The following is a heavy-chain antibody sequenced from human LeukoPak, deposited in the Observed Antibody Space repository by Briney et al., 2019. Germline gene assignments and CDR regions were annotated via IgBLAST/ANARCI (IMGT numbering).Heavy chain of an antibody. CDR1: GGSFSGYY. D-gene: IGHD5-12*01. CDR3: APGGYIGYGHAFDI. Sequence: TPSETLSLTRAVYGGSFSGYYWSWIRQPPGKGLEWIGEINHSGSTNYNPSLKSRVTISVDTSKNQFSLKLSSVTAADTAVYYCAPGGYIGYGHAFDIWGQGTMVTVSS. CDR2: INHSGST. V-gene: IGHV4-34*01. J-gene: IGHJ3*02.